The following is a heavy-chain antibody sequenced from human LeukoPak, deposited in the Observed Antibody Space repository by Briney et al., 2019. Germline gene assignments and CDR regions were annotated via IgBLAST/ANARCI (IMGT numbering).Heavy chain of an antibody. J-gene: IGHJ4*02. V-gene: IGHV1-2*02. CDR3: ARDLQGQDFWSGYHLDY. D-gene: IGHD3-3*01. Sequence: ASVKVSCKASGYTFTGYYMHWVRQAPGQGLEWMGWINPNSGGTNYAQKFQGRVTMTRDTSISTAYMELSRLRSDDTAVYYCARDLQGQDFWSGYHLDYWGQGTLVTVSS. CDR1: GYTFTGYY. CDR2: INPNSGGT.